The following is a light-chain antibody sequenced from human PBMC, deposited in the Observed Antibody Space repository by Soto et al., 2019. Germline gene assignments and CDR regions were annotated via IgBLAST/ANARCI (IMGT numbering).Light chain of an antibody. V-gene: IGLV1-40*01. J-gene: IGLJ2*01. CDR2: GNS. Sequence: QSVLTQPPSVSGAPGQRVTISCTGSRSNIGAGYDVHWYQQLPGTAPKLLIYGNSNRTSGVPDRFSGSKSGTSASLAITGLQAEDEADYYCQFYDSGLSGYVVFGGGTKLTVL. CDR1: RSNIGAGYD. CDR3: QFYDSGLSGYVV.